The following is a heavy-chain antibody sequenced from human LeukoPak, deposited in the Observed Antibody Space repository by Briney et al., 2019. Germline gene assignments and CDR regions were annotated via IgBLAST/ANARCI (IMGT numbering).Heavy chain of an antibody. CDR2: ISGHNVNA. J-gene: IGHJ4*02. CDR1: GDTFNTSD. CDR3: ARDGTSTDDC. V-gene: IGHV1-18*01. Sequence: ASVKVSCKTSGDTFNTSDITWVRQAPGQGLEWMGWISGHNVNANYAQKFQGRVTMTTDTSTSTAYMELRSLRSDDTAVYFCARDGTSTDDCWGQGTLVTVSS. D-gene: IGHD4-17*01.